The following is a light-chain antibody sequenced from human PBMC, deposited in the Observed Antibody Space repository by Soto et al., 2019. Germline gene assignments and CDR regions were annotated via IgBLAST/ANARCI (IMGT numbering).Light chain of an antibody. J-gene: IGLJ1*01. V-gene: IGLV1-47*02. CDR3: ATWDDSLSGRGV. CDR1: SSNIGSNY. Sequence: QSALTQPPSASGTPGQRVTISCSGSSSNIGSNYVYWYQQLPGTAPKLLIYGNNQRPSGVPDRFSGSQSGTSASLAISGLRSEDEADYYCATWDDSLSGRGVFGTGTKVTVL. CDR2: GNN.